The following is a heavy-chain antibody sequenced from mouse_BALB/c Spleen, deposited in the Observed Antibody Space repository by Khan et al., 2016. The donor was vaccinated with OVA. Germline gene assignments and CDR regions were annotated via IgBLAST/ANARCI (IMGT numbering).Heavy chain of an antibody. CDR3: ASYRYDYFDY. Sequence: QVRLQQSGAELARPGASVKLSCKASGYTFTSYWIQWVKQRPGQGLEWIGTIYPGDGDTSYTQKFKGKATLTADKSSSTAYMQLSSLASEDSAVYYCASYRYDYFDYWGQGTTLTVSS. V-gene: IGHV1-87*01. CDR2: IYPGDGDT. D-gene: IGHD2-14*01. CDR1: GYTFTSYW. J-gene: IGHJ2*01.